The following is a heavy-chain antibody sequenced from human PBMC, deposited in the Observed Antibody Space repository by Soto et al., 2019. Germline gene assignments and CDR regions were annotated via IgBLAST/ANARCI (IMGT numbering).Heavy chain of an antibody. Sequence: EVQLLESAGGLVQPGKSLRLSCATSGFTFSTYAMSWVRQAPGKGLEWVSTISGSGGTTYYADSAKGRFTISRDNSKNTLYLQMNSLIAEDTAIFYCAKHSVGYQLLYNWFDPWGQGTLVTVSS. CDR2: ISGSGGTT. CDR1: GFTFSTYA. CDR3: AKHSVGYQLLYNWFDP. D-gene: IGHD2-2*01. J-gene: IGHJ5*02. V-gene: IGHV3-23*01.